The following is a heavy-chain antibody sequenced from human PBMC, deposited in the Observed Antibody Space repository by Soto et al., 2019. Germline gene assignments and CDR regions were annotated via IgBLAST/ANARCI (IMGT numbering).Heavy chain of an antibody. CDR1: GGSISSYY. Sequence: SETLSLTCTVSGGSISSYYWSWIRQPPGKGLEWIGYIYYSGSTNYNPSLKSRVTISVDTSKNQFSLKLSSVTAADTAVYYCAKSITIFGVVRPGGAFDIWGQGTMVTVSS. J-gene: IGHJ3*02. CDR3: AKSITIFGVVRPGGAFDI. CDR2: IYYSGST. D-gene: IGHD3-3*01. V-gene: IGHV4-59*01.